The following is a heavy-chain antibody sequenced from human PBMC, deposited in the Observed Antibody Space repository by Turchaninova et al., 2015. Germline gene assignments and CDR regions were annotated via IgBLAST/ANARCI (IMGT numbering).Heavy chain of an antibody. CDR2: INTANGKT. D-gene: IGHD3-10*01. CDR3: ASXXLPTYSDESYXYGVXV. Sequence: QGQLVQSGAEVKKPGASVKVSCKASGYTFTTYAMHWVRQAPGQRLEWMGWINTANGKTKYSQKFQGRLTITRDTSASAAYMELSSLKYEDRGVYYCASXXLPTYSDESYXYGVXVWGQGXTVTVSS. CDR1: GYTFTTYA. J-gene: IGHJ6*02. V-gene: IGHV1-3*04.